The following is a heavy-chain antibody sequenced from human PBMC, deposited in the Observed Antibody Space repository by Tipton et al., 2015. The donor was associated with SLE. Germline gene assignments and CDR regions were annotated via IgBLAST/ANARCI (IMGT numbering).Heavy chain of an antibody. J-gene: IGHJ2*01. Sequence: SLRLSCAASGFTFSDYYMSWIRQAPGKGLEWVAFIRYDGSNKYYADSVKGRFTISRDNSKNTLYLQMNSLRAEDTAVYYCARRGGGWDYWYFDLWGRGTLVTVSS. CDR1: GFTFSDYY. CDR3: ARRGGGWDYWYFDL. V-gene: IGHV3-30*02. CDR2: IRYDGSNK. D-gene: IGHD6-19*01.